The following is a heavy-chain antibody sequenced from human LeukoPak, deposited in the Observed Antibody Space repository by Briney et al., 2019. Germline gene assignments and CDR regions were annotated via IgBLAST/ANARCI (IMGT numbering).Heavy chain of an antibody. CDR1: GFTFSSYA. CDR3: AIMHGYYDGSGFWVQ. J-gene: IGHJ4*02. Sequence: GGSLRLSCAASGFTFSSYAMSWVRQAPGKGLEWFLFISPSGDRTSNADSVEGRFTISRDNTRNTLYLQMNSLRDGDTGVYYCAIMHGYYDGSGFWVQWGQGTLVTVSS. V-gene: IGHV3-23*01. D-gene: IGHD3-22*01. CDR2: ISPSGDRT.